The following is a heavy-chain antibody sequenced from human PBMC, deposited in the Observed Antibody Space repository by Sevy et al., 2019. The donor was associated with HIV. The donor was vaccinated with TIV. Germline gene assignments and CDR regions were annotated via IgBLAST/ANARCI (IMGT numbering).Heavy chain of an antibody. CDR2: INPSGGST. D-gene: IGHD3-10*01. V-gene: IGHV1-46*01. CDR3: ARELSLDYYGSGGDM. Sequence: ASVKVSCKASGYTFTSYYMHWVRQAPGQGLEWMGIINPSGGSTSYAQKFHGRVTMTRDTSTSTVYRELSSLRSEDTAVYYCARELSLDYYGSGGDMWGQGTMVTVSS. J-gene: IGHJ3*02. CDR1: GYTFTSYY.